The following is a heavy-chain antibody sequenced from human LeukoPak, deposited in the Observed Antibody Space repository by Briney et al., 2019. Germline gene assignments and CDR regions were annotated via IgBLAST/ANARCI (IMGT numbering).Heavy chain of an antibody. J-gene: IGHJ4*02. D-gene: IGHD4-17*01. CDR3: AREYGDSLDY. V-gene: IGHV3-30-3*01. CDR1: GFTFSSYA. CDR2: ISYDGSNK. Sequence: PGGSLRLSCAASGFTFSSYAMHWVRQAPGKGLEWVAVISYDGSNKYYADSVKGRFTISRDNSKNTLYPQMNSLRAEDTAVYYCAREYGDSLDYWGQGTLVTVSS.